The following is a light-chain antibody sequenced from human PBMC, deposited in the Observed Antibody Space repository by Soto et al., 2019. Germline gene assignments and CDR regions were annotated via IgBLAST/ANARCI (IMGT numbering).Light chain of an antibody. CDR2: GAS. J-gene: IGKJ2*01. Sequence: EIVLTQSPGTLSLSPGERATLSCRASQSVSGSYLAWYQQKPGQAPRLLIYGASNRATGIPDRFSGSASGTDFTLTISRLEPEDFAVYYCQQYGSSLMYTFGQETKLEIK. V-gene: IGKV3-20*01. CDR3: QQYGSSLMYT. CDR1: QSVSGSY.